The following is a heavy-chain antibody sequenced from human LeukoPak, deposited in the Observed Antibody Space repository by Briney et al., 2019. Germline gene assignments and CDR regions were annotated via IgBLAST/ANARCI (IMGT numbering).Heavy chain of an antibody. D-gene: IGHD3-10*01. J-gene: IGHJ6*02. CDR3: ARGAGSGSLAYDYGMDV. V-gene: IGHV4-59*01. CDR2: IYYSGST. Sequence: PSETLSLTCTVSGGSISSYYWSWIRQPPGQGLEWIGYIYYSGSTNYNPPLTSRVTISVDTSKNQFSLKLSSVTAADTAVYYCARGAGSGSLAYDYGMDVWGQGTTVTVSS. CDR1: GGSISSYY.